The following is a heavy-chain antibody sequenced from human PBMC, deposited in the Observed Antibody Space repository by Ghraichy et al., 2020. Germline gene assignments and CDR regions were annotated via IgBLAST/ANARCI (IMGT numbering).Heavy chain of an antibody. CDR3: ARGGLYGSGTTDY. D-gene: IGHD3-10*01. CDR1: GFMFTSYY. V-gene: IGHV3-7*03. Sequence: GGSLRLSCAASGFMFTSYYMSWVRQAPGKGLEWVANIRQDGSDKFYVDSVKGRFTISRDNAENSLYLQMNSLRAEDTAVYYCARGGLYGSGTTDYWGQGTLVTVSS. CDR2: IRQDGSDK. J-gene: IGHJ4*02.